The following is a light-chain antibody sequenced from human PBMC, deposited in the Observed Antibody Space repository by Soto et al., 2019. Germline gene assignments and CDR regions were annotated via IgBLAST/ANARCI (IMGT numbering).Light chain of an antibody. Sequence: QSALTQPASVSGSPGQSITISCTGTSSDVGGYNYVSWYQQHPGKAPKLMIYDVSNRPSGVSNRFSGSKSGNTASLTISGLQAHDEADYYCCSYTSSSLSYVFGTGTKVTVL. CDR1: SSDVGGYNY. V-gene: IGLV2-14*01. CDR3: CSYTSSSLSYV. J-gene: IGLJ1*01. CDR2: DVS.